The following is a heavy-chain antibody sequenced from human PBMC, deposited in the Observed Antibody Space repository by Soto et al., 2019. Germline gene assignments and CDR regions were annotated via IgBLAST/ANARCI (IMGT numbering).Heavy chain of an antibody. CDR1: GDSITSSYW. Sequence: SETLSLTCAFSGDSITSSYWSWLRQPPGKGLEWIADIHHSGGTNYNPSLKSRVIISLDRSKNQFSLQLNSVTAADTAVYYCARALILTGYYIHDAFDIWSQGTMVTVSS. CDR3: ARALILTGYYIHDAFDI. V-gene: IGHV4-4*02. CDR2: IHHSGGT. J-gene: IGHJ3*02. D-gene: IGHD3-9*01.